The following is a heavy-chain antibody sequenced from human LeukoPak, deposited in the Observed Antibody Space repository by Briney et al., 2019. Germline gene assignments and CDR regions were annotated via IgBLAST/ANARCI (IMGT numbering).Heavy chain of an antibody. D-gene: IGHD3-22*01. CDR1: GLTFSSYA. J-gene: IGHJ4*02. V-gene: IGHV3-30*04. CDR2: ISYDGSNK. Sequence: PGGSLRLSCAASGLTFSSYAMHWVRQAPGKGLEWVAVISYDGSNKYYADSVKGRFTISRDNSKNTLYLQMSSLRAEDTAVYYCARDSYYYDSSAPQHWGQGTLVTVSS. CDR3: ARDSYYYDSSAPQH.